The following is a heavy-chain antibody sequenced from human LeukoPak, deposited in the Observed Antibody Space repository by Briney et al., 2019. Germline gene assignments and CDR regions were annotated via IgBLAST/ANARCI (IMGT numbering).Heavy chain of an antibody. J-gene: IGHJ5*02. CDR3: VTQGGQPPYNWLDP. CDR1: GFTFSSYS. Sequence: PGRSLRLSCAASGFTFSSYSMNWVRQAPGKGLEWVSSISSSSSYIYYADSVKGRFTISRDNTKNSLYLQMSRLRAEDTAVYYCVTQGGQPPYNWLDPWGQGTLVTVSS. D-gene: IGHD3-16*01. CDR2: ISSSSSYI. V-gene: IGHV3-21*01.